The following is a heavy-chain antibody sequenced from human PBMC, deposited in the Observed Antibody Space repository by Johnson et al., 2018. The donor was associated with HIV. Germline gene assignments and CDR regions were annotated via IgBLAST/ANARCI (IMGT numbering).Heavy chain of an antibody. Sequence: VQLVESGGGVVQPGGSLRLSCAASGFTFDDYTMHWVRQVPGKGLEWVSVIYSGGSTYYADSVKGRFTISRDNSKNTLYLQMNSLRAEDTAVYYCARASDAFDIWGQGTMVTVSS. CDR2: IYSGGST. CDR1: GFTFDDYT. J-gene: IGHJ3*02. CDR3: ARASDAFDI. V-gene: IGHV3-66*01.